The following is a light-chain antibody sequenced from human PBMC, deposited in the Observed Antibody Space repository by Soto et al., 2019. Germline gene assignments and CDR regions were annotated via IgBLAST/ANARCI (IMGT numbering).Light chain of an antibody. Sequence: QSALTQPASVSGSPGQSITISCTGTSSDVGGYNYVSWYQQHPGKAHKLMIYEVSNRPSGVSNRFSGSKSGNTASLTISGRQAEDEADYYCSSYTSSSTWVFGGGTQLTVL. CDR2: EVS. CDR1: SSDVGGYNY. V-gene: IGLV2-14*01. CDR3: SSYTSSSTWV. J-gene: IGLJ3*02.